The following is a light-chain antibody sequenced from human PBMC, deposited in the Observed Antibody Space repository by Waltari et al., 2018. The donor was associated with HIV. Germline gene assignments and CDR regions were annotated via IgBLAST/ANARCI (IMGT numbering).Light chain of an antibody. CDR3: AAWDDSLSVFYV. V-gene: IGLV1-47*01. Sequence: QSVLTQPPSASGTPGQRVTISCSGSSSNIGSNYLYWYQQLPGTAPKLLIYRNNQRPSGVPDQFSGSKSGTSASLAISGLRSEDEADYYCAAWDDSLSVFYVFGTGTKVTVL. J-gene: IGLJ1*01. CDR1: SSNIGSNY. CDR2: RNN.